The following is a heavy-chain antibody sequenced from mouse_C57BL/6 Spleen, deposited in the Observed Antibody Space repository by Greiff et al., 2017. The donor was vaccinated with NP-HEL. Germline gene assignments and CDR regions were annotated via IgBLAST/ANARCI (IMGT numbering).Heavy chain of an antibody. CDR2: INPNNGGT. J-gene: IGHJ3*01. Sequence: VQLQQSGPELVKPGASVKIPCKASGYTFTDYNMDWVKQSHGKSLEWIGDINPNNGGTIYNQKFKGKATLTVDKSSSTAYMELRSLTSEDTAVYYCARRYYGSNFWFAYWGQGTLVTVSA. CDR3: ARRYYGSNFWFAY. V-gene: IGHV1-18*01. D-gene: IGHD1-1*01. CDR1: GYTFTDYN.